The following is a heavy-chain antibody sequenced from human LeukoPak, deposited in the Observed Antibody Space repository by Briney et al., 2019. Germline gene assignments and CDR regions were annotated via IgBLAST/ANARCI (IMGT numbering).Heavy chain of an antibody. CDR1: GYSFTSYW. V-gene: IGHV5-51*01. Sequence: GESLKISCKGSGYSFTSYWIGWVRQMPGKGLEWMGIIYPGDSDTRYSPSFQGQVTISADKSISTAYLQWSSLKASDTAMYYCARPGYSGSYHPSDAFDIWGQGTMVTVSS. CDR2: IYPGDSDT. D-gene: IGHD1-26*01. CDR3: ARPGYSGSYHPSDAFDI. J-gene: IGHJ3*02.